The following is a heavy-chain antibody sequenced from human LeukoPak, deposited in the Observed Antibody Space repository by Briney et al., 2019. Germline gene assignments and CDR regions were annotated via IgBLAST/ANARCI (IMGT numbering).Heavy chain of an antibody. Sequence: ASVKVSCKASGGTFSSYAISWVRQAPGQGLEWMGGIIPIFGTANYAQKFQGRVTITADESTSTAYMELSSLRSEDTAVYYCVYLGYCSGGSCYSGDFDYWGQGNLVTVSP. V-gene: IGHV1-69*13. CDR1: GGTFSSYA. CDR3: VYLGYCSGGSCYSGDFDY. J-gene: IGHJ4*02. D-gene: IGHD2-15*01. CDR2: IIPIFGTA.